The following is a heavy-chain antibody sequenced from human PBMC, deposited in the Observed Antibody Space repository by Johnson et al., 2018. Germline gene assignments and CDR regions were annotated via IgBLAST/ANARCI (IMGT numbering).Heavy chain of an antibody. V-gene: IGHV3-9*01. D-gene: IGHD4-23*01. J-gene: IGHJ3*02. CDR1: GFTFDDYA. Sequence: VQLVQSGGGLVQPGRSLRLSCAASGFTFDDYAMHWVRQAPGKGLEWVSGISWNSGSIGYADSGKGRFTISRDNAKNSLYLQMNSLRAEDTGLYYCAKDIDYGGNSGAFDIWGQGTMVTVSS. CDR2: ISWNSGSI. CDR3: AKDIDYGGNSGAFDI.